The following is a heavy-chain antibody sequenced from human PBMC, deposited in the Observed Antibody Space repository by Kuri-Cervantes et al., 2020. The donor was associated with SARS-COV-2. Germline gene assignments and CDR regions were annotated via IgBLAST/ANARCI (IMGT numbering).Heavy chain of an antibody. CDR1: GFTFSSYG. D-gene: IGHD6-6*01. V-gene: IGHV3-48*01. Sequence: GESLKISCAASGFTFSSYGMHWVRQAPGKGLEWVSYISSSSSTIYYADSVKGRFTISRDNAKNSLYLQMNSLRAEDMAVYYCARVSSSSSPAFDIWGQGTMVTVSS. CDR2: ISSSSSTI. CDR3: ARVSSSSSPAFDI. J-gene: IGHJ3*02.